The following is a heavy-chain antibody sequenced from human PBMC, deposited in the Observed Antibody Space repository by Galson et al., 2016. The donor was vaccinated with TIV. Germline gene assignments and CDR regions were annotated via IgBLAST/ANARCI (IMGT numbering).Heavy chain of an antibody. CDR1: GYTFTDYY. Sequence: SVKVSCKASGYTFTDYYLHWVRQAPGQGLELIGWINPNSGGAKYTQKFQGRVTMTRDTSISTVYMELNILKSDDTALYYCARTIYSSTSRSAGYFDPWGRGTLVTGSS. V-gene: IGHV1-2*02. J-gene: IGHJ5*02. CDR3: ARTIYSSTSRSAGYFDP. D-gene: IGHD2-2*01. CDR2: INPNSGGA.